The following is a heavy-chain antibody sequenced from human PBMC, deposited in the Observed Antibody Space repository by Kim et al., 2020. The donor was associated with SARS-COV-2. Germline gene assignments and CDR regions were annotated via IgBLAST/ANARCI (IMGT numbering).Heavy chain of an antibody. CDR2: INHSGST. V-gene: IGHV4-34*01. CDR1: GGSFSGYY. D-gene: IGHD5-18*01. Sequence: SETLSLTCAVYGGSFSGYYWSWIRQPPGKGLEWIGEINHSGSTNYNPSLKSRVTISVDTSKNQFSLKLSSVTAADTAVYYCARGGGDYGYEYYFDYWGQGTLVTVSS. CDR3: ARGGGDYGYEYYFDY. J-gene: IGHJ4*02.